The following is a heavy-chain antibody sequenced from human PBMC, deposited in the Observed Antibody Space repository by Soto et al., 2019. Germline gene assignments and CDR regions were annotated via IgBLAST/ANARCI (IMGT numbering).Heavy chain of an antibody. CDR3: ARFPRPGDRTVYAIDY. V-gene: IGHV3-48*01. CDR2: ISSSSSTI. D-gene: IGHD2-8*01. CDR1: GFTFSRYS. Sequence: PGGSLRLSCAASGFTFSRYSMNWVRQAPGKGLEWVSYISSSSSTIYYADSVKGRFTISRDNAKNSLYLQMNSLRAEDTAVYYCARFPRPGDRTVYAIDYWGQGTLVTVSS. J-gene: IGHJ4*02.